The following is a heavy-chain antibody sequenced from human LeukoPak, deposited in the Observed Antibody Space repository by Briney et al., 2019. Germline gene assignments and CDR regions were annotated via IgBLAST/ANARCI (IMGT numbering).Heavy chain of an antibody. CDR1: GYTFTSYG. CDR2: ISAYNGNT. CDR3: AREWLGTGYYYMDV. Sequence: ASVKVSCKASGYTFTSYGISWVQQAPGQGLEWMGWISAYNGNTNYAQKLQGRVTMTTDTSTSTAYMELRSLRSDDTAVYYCAREWLGTGYYYMDVWGKGTTVTVSS. D-gene: IGHD6-19*01. V-gene: IGHV1-18*01. J-gene: IGHJ6*03.